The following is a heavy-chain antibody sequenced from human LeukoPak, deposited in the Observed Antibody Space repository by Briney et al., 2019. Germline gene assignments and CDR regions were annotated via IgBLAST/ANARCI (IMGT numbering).Heavy chain of an antibody. J-gene: IGHJ6*02. D-gene: IGHD6-19*01. Sequence: ASVKVSCKASGGAFSSYAISWVRQAPGQGLEWMGGIIPIFGTANYAQKFQGRVTITADESTSTAYMELSSLRSEDTAVYYCARAYSSGYIDGMDVWGQGTTVTASS. CDR2: IIPIFGTA. CDR1: GGAFSSYA. V-gene: IGHV1-69*13. CDR3: ARAYSSGYIDGMDV.